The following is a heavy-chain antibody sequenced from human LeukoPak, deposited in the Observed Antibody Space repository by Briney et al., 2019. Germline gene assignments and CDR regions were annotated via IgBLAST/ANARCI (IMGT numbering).Heavy chain of an antibody. CDR1: GYTFTSYG. CDR2: ISAYNGTT. Sequence: ASVKVSCKASGYTFTSYGISWVRQAPGQGLESMGWISAYNGTTNYAQKLKGRVTMTTDTSTSTAYMELRSLRSDDTAVYYCARDRKGSRSTVVVVAATHGYWGQGTLVTVSS. CDR3: ARDRKGSRSTVVVVAATHGY. J-gene: IGHJ4*02. D-gene: IGHD2-15*01. V-gene: IGHV1-18*01.